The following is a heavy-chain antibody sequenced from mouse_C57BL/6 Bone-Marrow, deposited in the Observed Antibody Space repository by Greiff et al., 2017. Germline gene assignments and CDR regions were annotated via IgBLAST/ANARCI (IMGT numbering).Heavy chain of an antibody. Sequence: EVMLVESEGGLVQPGSSMKLSCTASGFTFSDYYMAWVRQVPEKGLEWVANINYDGSSTYYLDSLKSRFIISRDNATNILYMQMSSLKSEDTATYYGARGGTTVERAFDDWGQGTTLTVSS. CDR2: INYDGSST. J-gene: IGHJ2*01. V-gene: IGHV5-16*01. CDR3: ARGGTTVERAFDD. CDR1: GFTFSDYY. D-gene: IGHD1-1*01.